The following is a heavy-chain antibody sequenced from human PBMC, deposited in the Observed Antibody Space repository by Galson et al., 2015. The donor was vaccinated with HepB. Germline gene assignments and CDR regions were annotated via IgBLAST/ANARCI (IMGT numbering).Heavy chain of an antibody. CDR1: GYTFTGYY. CDR2: INPNSGGT. CDR3: ARGASDSITMVRGVIGYYGMDV. D-gene: IGHD3-10*01. J-gene: IGHJ6*02. V-gene: IGHV1-2*06. Sequence: SVKVSCKASGYTFTGYYMHWVRQAPGQGLEWMGRINPNSGGTNYAQKFQGRVTMTRDTSISTAYMELRRLRSDDTAVYYCARGASDSITMVRGVIGYYGMDVWGQGTTVTVSS.